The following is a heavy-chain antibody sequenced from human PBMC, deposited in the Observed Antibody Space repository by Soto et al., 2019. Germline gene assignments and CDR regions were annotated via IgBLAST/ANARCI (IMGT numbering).Heavy chain of an antibody. Sequence: EVQLLESGGGLVQPGGSLRLSCAASGFTFSTYAMSWFRQAPGKGLEWVSAISGSGGSTYYADSVKGRFTISRDKSKNTLYLQMNSLRAEDTGVYYCAKNWDTTFSSSSHWGQGTLVTVSS. CDR3: AKNWDTTFSSSSH. D-gene: IGHD6-6*01. CDR1: GFTFSTYA. CDR2: ISGSGGST. V-gene: IGHV3-23*01. J-gene: IGHJ4*02.